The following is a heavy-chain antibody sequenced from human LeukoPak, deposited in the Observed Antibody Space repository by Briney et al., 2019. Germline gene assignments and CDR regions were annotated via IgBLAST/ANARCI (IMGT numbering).Heavy chain of an antibody. V-gene: IGHV1-2*02. D-gene: IGHD3-22*01. CDR2: INPNSGGT. J-gene: IGHJ2*01. CDR3: ARGSMIVVVRDSDWYFDL. Sequence: ASVKVSCKASGYTFTGYYMHWVRQAPGQGLEWMGWINPNSGGTNYAQKFQGRVTRTRDTSISTAYMELSRLRSDDTAVYYCARGSMIVVVRDSDWYFDLWGRGTLVTVSS. CDR1: GYTFTGYY.